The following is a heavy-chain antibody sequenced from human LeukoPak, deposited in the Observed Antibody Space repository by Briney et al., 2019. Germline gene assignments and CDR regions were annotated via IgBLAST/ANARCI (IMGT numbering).Heavy chain of an antibody. D-gene: IGHD4-17*01. CDR1: GFTFSSYA. CDR2: ISYDGSNK. V-gene: IGHV3-30*04. Sequence: GRSLRLSCAASGFTFSSYAMHWVRQAPGKGLEWVAVISYDGSNKYYADSVKGRFTISRDNSKNTLYLQMNSLRAEDTAVYYCARDRNVFTTATAYDYWGQGTLVTVSS. CDR3: ARDRNVFTTATAYDY. J-gene: IGHJ4*02.